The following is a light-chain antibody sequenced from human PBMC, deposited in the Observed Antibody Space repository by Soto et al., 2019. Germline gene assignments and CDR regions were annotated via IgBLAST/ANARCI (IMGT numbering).Light chain of an antibody. J-gene: IGKJ1*01. Sequence: DIQLTQSQPSLSASVGDRVTITCRASQGISNWLAWYQQQQGQAPKLLIYAASTLQSGVPSRFSASGSGTDFTLTISSLQPEDFTTYYCQQTNSFPGTFGQGNNVEIK. CDR2: AAS. V-gene: IGKV1-12*01. CDR1: QGISNW. CDR3: QQTNSFPGT.